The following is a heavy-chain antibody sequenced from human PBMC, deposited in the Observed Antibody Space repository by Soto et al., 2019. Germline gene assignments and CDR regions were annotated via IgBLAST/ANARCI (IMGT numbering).Heavy chain of an antibody. CDR2: TYYRSKWYN. J-gene: IGHJ6*03. D-gene: IGHD6-13*01. CDR1: GDSVSSNSAA. V-gene: IGHV6-1*01. Sequence: QTLSLTCAISGDSVSSNSAAWNWIRQSPSRGLEWLGRTYYRSKWYNDYAVSVKSRITINPDTSKNQFSLQLNSVTPEDTAVYYCARVGIAAAGTNYYYYMDVWGKGTTVTVSS. CDR3: ARVGIAAAGTNYYYYMDV.